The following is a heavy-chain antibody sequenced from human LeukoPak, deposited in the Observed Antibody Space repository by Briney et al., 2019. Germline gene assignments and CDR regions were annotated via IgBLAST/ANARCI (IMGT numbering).Heavy chain of an antibody. CDR1: GDSLNSYY. CDR2: VFYSGSS. CDR3: AGRAARFFDY. V-gene: IGHV4-59*01. D-gene: IGHD6-25*01. J-gene: IGHJ4*02. Sequence: PSETLSPTCTVSGDSLNSYYWTWIRQSPGEGLQWIGYVFYSGSSNYNASLRSRVAISVDTSKNQFSLKLTSVTAADTAVYYCAGRAARFFDYWGQGILVTVSS.